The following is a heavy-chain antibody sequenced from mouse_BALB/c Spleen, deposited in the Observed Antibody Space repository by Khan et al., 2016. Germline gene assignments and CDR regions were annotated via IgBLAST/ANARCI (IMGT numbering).Heavy chain of an antibody. Sequence: QVQLQQSGPGLVQPSQSLSITCTVSGFSLTTYGIHWVRQSPGKGLEWLGVIWSGGSTDYNAAFISRLSISKDNSKSQVFIKINSLQTNDTAIYYCARNEGPITGTGYAMDYWGQGTSVTVSS. CDR3: ARNEGPITGTGYAMDY. J-gene: IGHJ4*01. D-gene: IGHD4-1*01. CDR2: IWSGGST. V-gene: IGHV2-2*02. CDR1: GFSLTTYG.